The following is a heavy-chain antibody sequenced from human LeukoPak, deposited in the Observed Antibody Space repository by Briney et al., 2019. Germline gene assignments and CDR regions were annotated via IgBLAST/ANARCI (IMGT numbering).Heavy chain of an antibody. Sequence: SVKVSCKASGGTFSSYAISWVRQAPGQGLEWMGRIIPIFGTANYAQKFQGRVTITTDESTSTAYMELSSLRSEDTAVYYCARVDGHQGAYGDYPLGYWGQGTLVAVSS. J-gene: IGHJ4*02. CDR2: IIPIFGTA. CDR1: GGTFSSYA. V-gene: IGHV1-69*05. CDR3: ARVDGHQGAYGDYPLGY. D-gene: IGHD4-17*01.